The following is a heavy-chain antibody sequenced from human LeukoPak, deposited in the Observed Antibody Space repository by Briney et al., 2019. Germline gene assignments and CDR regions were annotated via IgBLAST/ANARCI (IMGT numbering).Heavy chain of an antibody. Sequence: PSETLSLTCTASGGSFSSGGYYWGWLRQPPGQGLEWIGYIYHSGSTYYNPSLKSRVTISVDRSKNQFSLKLSSVTAADTAVYYCAREAEDSSSFLLVDWGQGTLVTVSS. CDR3: AREAEDSSSFLLVD. CDR2: IYHSGST. D-gene: IGHD6-6*01. CDR1: GGSFSSGGYY. V-gene: IGHV4-30-2*01. J-gene: IGHJ4*02.